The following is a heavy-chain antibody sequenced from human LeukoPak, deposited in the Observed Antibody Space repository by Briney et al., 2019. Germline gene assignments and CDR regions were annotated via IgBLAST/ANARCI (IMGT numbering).Heavy chain of an antibody. CDR3: AKEGDGPNDYGLDY. CDR2: ISYDGSNK. V-gene: IGHV3-30*18. Sequence: GRSLRLSCAASGFTFSSYGMHWVRQAPGKGLEWVAVISYDGSNKYYADSVKGRFTISRDNSKNTLYLQMNSLRAEDTAVYYCAKEGDGPNDYGLDYWGQGTLVTVSS. CDR1: GFTFSSYG. D-gene: IGHD4-17*01. J-gene: IGHJ4*02.